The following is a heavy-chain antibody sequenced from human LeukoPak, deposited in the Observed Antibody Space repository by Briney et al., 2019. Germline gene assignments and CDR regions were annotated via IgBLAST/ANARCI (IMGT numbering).Heavy chain of an antibody. CDR1: GGTFSSYA. Sequence: ASVKVSCKASGGTFSSYAISWVRQAPGQGLEWMGGIIPIFGTANYAQKFQGRVTITADESTSTAYMELSSLRSEDTAVYYCARNYGTDYYYYYMDVWGKGTTVTISS. V-gene: IGHV1-69*13. J-gene: IGHJ6*03. D-gene: IGHD3-10*01. CDR3: ARNYGTDYYYYYMDV. CDR2: IIPIFGTA.